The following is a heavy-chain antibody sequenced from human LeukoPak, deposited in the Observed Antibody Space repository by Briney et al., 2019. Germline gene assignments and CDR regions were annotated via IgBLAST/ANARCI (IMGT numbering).Heavy chain of an antibody. CDR1: GYSFTSYW. V-gene: IGHV5-51*01. Sequence: GESLKISCKGSGYSFTSYWIGWVRQMPGKGLEWMGIIYPGDSDTRYSPSFQGQVTISADKSISTAYLQWSSLKASDTAMYYCARHLGSEVDIAFFDYWGQGTLVTVSS. CDR3: ARHLGSEVDIAFFDY. D-gene: IGHD5-12*01. J-gene: IGHJ4*02. CDR2: IYPGDSDT.